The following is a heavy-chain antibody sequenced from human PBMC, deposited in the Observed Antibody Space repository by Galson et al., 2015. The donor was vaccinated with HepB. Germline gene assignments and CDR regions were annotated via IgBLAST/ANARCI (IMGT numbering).Heavy chain of an antibody. CDR3: ATVFVPTFYDHVWGSYRPTDAFDI. Sequence: SVKVSCKVSGYTLTELSMHWVRQAPGKGLEWTGGFDPEDGETIYAQKFQGRVTMTEDTSTDTAYMELSSLRSEDTAVYYCATVFVPTFYDHVWGSYRPTDAFDIWGQGTMVTVSS. V-gene: IGHV1-24*01. CDR2: FDPEDGET. CDR1: GYTLTELS. D-gene: IGHD3-16*02. J-gene: IGHJ3*02.